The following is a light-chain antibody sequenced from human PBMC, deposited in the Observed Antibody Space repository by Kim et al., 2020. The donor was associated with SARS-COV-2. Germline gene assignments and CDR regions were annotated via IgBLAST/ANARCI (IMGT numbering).Light chain of an antibody. J-gene: IGLJ2*01. Sequence: ALGRTVRITCQGDSLRSYYASWYQQKPGQAPVLVIFGKNNRPSGIPDRFSGSSSGNTASLTITGAQAEDEADYYCDSRDISGDHRVFGGGTKLTVL. V-gene: IGLV3-19*01. CDR3: DSRDISGDHRV. CDR2: GKN. CDR1: SLRSYY.